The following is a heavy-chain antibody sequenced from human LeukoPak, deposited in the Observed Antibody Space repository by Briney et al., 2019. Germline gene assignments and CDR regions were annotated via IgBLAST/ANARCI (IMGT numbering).Heavy chain of an antibody. CDR2: IYTSGST. V-gene: IGHV4-4*07. Sequence: SETLSLTCTVSGGSISSYYWSWTRQPAGKGLEWIGRIYTSGSTNYNPSLKSRVTMSVDTSKNQFSLKLSSVTAADTAVYYCARDRYCGSTSCQRGLFDYWGQGTLVTVSS. J-gene: IGHJ4*02. CDR1: GGSISSYY. D-gene: IGHD2-2*01. CDR3: ARDRYCGSTSCQRGLFDY.